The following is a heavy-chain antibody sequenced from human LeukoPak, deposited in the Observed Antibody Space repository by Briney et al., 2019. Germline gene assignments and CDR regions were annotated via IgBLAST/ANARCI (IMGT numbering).Heavy chain of an antibody. V-gene: IGHV1-46*01. J-gene: IGHJ5*02. CDR2: INPSGGRT. D-gene: IGHD2-15*01. Sequence: GASVTVSFKSSVCTFINYYMHWVGQAPGKGLEWMGIINPSGGRTSYAQKFQVRVTMTRDTSTSTVYMKLSSLRSEDTAVYYCARGGVGHCSGGSCPTSWFDPWGQGTLVTVSS. CDR3: ARGGVGHCSGGSCPTSWFDP. CDR1: VCTFINYY.